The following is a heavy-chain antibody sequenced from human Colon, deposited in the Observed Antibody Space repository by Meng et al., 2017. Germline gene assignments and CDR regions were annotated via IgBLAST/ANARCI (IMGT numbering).Heavy chain of an antibody. CDR2: IYYSGST. D-gene: IGHD4-17*01. V-gene: IGHV4-30-4*01. J-gene: IGHJ5*02. Sequence: QGQVQESGPRLVQPSQTLSLTCTVSGGSISSGDYYWSWIRQPPGKGLEWIGYIYYSGSTYSNASLKSRVTISIDRSKNQFSLKLSSVTAADTAVYYCARDRKHYGERGWFDPWGQGTLVTVSS. CDR3: ARDRKHYGERGWFDP. CDR1: GGSISSGDYY.